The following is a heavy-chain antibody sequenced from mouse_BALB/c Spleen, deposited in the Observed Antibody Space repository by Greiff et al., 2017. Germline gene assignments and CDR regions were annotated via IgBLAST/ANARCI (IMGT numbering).Heavy chain of an antibody. CDR1: GYSFTSYY. D-gene: IGHD1-1*02. CDR3: TGGGDYYAMDD. V-gene: IGHV1S135*01. J-gene: IGHJ4*01. Sequence: EVQLQQSGPELMKPGASVKISCKASGYSFTSYYMHWVKQSHGQSLEWIGYIDPFNGGTSYNQKFKGKATLTVDKSSSTAYMHLSSLTSEDSAVYNCTGGGDYYAMDDWGQGTSGTVSS. CDR2: IDPFNGGT.